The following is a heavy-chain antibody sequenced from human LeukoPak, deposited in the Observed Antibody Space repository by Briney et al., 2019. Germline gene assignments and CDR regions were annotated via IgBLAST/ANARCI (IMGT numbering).Heavy chain of an antibody. V-gene: IGHV3-74*01. CDR2: INIHGTGT. CDR1: GFSFCSYW. Sequence: GGSLRLSCAASGFSFCSYWMHWVRQAPGKGLVWVSGINIHGTGTIYADSVKGRFTISRDNAKNTLYLQMNSLRAEDTAVYCCARDWRHHVDYWGQGILVTVSS. D-gene: IGHD1-14*01. J-gene: IGHJ4*02. CDR3: ARDWRHHVDY.